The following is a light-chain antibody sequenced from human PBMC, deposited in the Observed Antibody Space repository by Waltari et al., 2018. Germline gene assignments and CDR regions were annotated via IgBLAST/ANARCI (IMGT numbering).Light chain of an antibody. J-gene: IGKJ2*01. CDR2: WAS. Sequence: DIVMTQSPDSLAVSLGERATINCKSSQSVLYSSNNKNYLAWYQQKPGQPPKLLIYWASTRESGVPDRFSGSGSETEFTLTVSSLQAEDVAVYYCQQYYSTPTFGQGTKLEIK. CDR3: QQYYSTPT. V-gene: IGKV4-1*01. CDR1: QSVLYSSNNKNY.